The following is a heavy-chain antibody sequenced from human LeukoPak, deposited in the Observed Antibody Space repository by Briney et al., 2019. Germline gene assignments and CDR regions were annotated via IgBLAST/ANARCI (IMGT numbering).Heavy chain of an antibody. V-gene: IGHV4-59*01. J-gene: IGHJ4*02. CDR2: IYYSGST. CDR1: GGSISSYY. Sequence: SETLSLTCTVSGGSISSYYWSWIRQPPGKGLEWIGYIYYSGSTNYNPSLKSRVTISVDASKNQFSLKLSSVTAADTAVYYCARVSLDYYDGGYFDYWGQGTLVTVSS. CDR3: ARVSLDYYDGGYFDY. D-gene: IGHD3-22*01.